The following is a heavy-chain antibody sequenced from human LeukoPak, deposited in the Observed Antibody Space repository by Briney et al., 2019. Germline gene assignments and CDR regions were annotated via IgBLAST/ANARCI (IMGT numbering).Heavy chain of an antibody. V-gene: IGHV4-39*01. J-gene: IGHJ5*02. D-gene: IGHD6-13*01. CDR2: IYYSGST. CDR3: ARRVAAAGTRGWFDP. CDR1: GGSISSSSYY. Sequence: PSETLSLTCTVSGGSISSSSYYWGWIRQPPGKGLEWIGSIYYSGSTYYNPSLESRVTISVDTSKNQFSLKLSSVTAADTAVYYCARRVAAAGTRGWFDPWGQGTLVTVSS.